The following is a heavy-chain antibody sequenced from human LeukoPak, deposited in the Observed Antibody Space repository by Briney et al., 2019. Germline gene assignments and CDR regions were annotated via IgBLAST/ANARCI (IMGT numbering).Heavy chain of an antibody. CDR3: VTEVSGSFPT. D-gene: IGHD1-26*01. J-gene: IGHJ4*02. Sequence: PGGSLRLSCTASGFTFSSLAMSWVRQAPGKGLEWVSAITGSGSNTYYADSVKGRFTISRDNSKNTLYLQMNSMRADDTAVYYCVTEVSGSFPTWGQGTLVTVSS. V-gene: IGHV3-23*01. CDR2: ITGSGSNT. CDR1: GFTFSSLA.